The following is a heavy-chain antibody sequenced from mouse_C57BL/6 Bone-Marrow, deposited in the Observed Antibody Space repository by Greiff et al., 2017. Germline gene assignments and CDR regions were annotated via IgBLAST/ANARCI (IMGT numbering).Heavy chain of an antibody. V-gene: IGHV14-1*01. CDR3: TTFYYGSRGLDY. CDR2: IDPEDGDT. J-gene: IGHJ2*01. Sequence: VQLQQSGAELVRPGASVKLSCTASGFNIKDYYMHWVKQRPEQGLEWIGRIDPEDGDTEYAPKFQGKATMTADTSSNTAYLQLSSRTSEDTAVYYCTTFYYGSRGLDYWGQGTTLTVSS. D-gene: IGHD1-1*01. CDR1: GFNIKDYY.